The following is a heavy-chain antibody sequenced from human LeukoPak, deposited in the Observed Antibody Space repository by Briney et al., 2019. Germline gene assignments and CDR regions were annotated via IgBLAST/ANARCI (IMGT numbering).Heavy chain of an antibody. Sequence: GGSLRLSCAASGFTFSSYSMNWVRQAPGKGLEWVSSISSSSSYIYYADSVKGRFTISRDNANNSLYLQMNSLRAEDTAVYYCARDGLTMYRLYYGMDVWGQGTTVTVSS. J-gene: IGHJ6*02. CDR1: GFTFSSYS. V-gene: IGHV3-21*01. CDR3: ARDGLTMYRLYYGMDV. D-gene: IGHD3-10*02. CDR2: ISSSSSYI.